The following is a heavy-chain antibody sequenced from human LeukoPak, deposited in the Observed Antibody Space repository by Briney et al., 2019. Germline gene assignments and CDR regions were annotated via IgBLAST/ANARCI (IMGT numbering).Heavy chain of an antibody. CDR1: GYTFTSYY. CDR2: INPSGGST. J-gene: IGHJ2*01. D-gene: IGHD3-10*01. CDR3: ASGPGLGWYFDL. V-gene: IGHV1-46*01. Sequence: ASVKVSCKASGYTFTSYYMHWVRQAPGQGLEWIGIINPSGGSTSYAQKFQGRVTMTRDMSTSTVYMELSSLRSEDTAVYYCASGPGLGWYFDLWGRGTLVTVSS.